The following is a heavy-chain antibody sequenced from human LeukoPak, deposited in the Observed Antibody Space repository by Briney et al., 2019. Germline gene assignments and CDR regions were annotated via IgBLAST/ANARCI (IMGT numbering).Heavy chain of an antibody. Sequence: ASVKVSCKASGYTFTGYYMHWVRQAPGQGLEWKGWNNPNSGGTNYAQKFQGRVTMTRDTSISTAYMELSRLRSDDTAVYYCARLNGCYYGWGSYHFVYTRQGTLITVSS. CDR3: ARLNGCYYGWGSYHFVY. D-gene: IGHD3-10*01. J-gene: IGHJ4*02. CDR2: NNPNSGGT. CDR1: GYTFTGYY. V-gene: IGHV1-2*02.